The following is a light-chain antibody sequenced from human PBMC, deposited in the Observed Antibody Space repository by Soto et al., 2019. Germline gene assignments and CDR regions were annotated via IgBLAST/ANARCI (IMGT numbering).Light chain of an antibody. J-gene: IGKJ1*01. CDR2: GAS. CDR1: QTVSSNY. Sequence: EIVLTQSPGTLSLSPGERAALSCRASQTVSSNYLAWYQQKPGQAPRLLIYGASSRATGIPDRFSGSGSGTDVTLTSSRLDPEDFAVYYCQQYGSSPWTFGQGTKVQIK. CDR3: QQYGSSPWT. V-gene: IGKV3-20*01.